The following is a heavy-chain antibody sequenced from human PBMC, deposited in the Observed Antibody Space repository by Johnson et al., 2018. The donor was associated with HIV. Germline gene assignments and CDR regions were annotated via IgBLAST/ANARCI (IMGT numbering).Heavy chain of an antibody. CDR1: GFTFDDYA. Sequence: VLLVESGGGLVQPGRSLRLSCAASGFTFDDYAMRWVRQAPGKGLEWVSGISWNSGSIGYADSVKGRFTISRDNSKNTLFLQMGSLRAEDMAVYYCARRAHDAFDIWGQGTMVTVSS. CDR3: ARRAHDAFDI. V-gene: IGHV3-9*03. J-gene: IGHJ3*02. CDR2: ISWNSGSI.